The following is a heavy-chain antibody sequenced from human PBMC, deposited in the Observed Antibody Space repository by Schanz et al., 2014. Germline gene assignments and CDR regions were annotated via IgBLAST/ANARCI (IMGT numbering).Heavy chain of an antibody. D-gene: IGHD3-16*01. Sequence: QVQLVQSGAEVKKPGASVKVSCKASGYTFSDYYIHWVRQAPGQGLEWLGWIRPDNGHTTYSQKVRDRVIFTTDTSANTAYMELRSLRSDDTAHYYCVRVPSRDVSFDLWGRGTLVTVSS. CDR2: IRPDNGHT. CDR3: VRVPSRDVSFDL. V-gene: IGHV1-18*04. CDR1: GYTFSDYY. J-gene: IGHJ2*01.